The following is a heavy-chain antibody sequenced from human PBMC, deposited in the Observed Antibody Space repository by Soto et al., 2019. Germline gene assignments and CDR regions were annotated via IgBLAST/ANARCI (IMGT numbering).Heavy chain of an antibody. Sequence: QLQLQESGPGLVKPSETLSLTCTVSGGSISSSSYYWGWIRQPPGKGLEWIGSIYYSGSTYYNPSLKSRVTISVDTSKNQFSLKLSSVTAADTAVYYCARQSYYYDSSGYYYYFDYWGQGTLVTVSS. V-gene: IGHV4-39*01. D-gene: IGHD3-22*01. J-gene: IGHJ4*02. CDR1: GGSISSSSYY. CDR2: IYYSGST. CDR3: ARQSYYYDSSGYYYYFDY.